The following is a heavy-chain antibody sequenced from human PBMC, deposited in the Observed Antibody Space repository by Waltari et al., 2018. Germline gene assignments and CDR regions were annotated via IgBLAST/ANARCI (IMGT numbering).Heavy chain of an antibody. J-gene: IGHJ6*02. CDR2: IYHSGST. D-gene: IGHD6-19*01. V-gene: IGHV4-4*02. CDR3: ARETAVAGTYYYYGMDV. Sequence: PGKGLEWIGEIYHSGSTNYNPSLKSRVTISVDKSKNQFSLKLSSVTAADTAVYYCARETAVAGTYYYYGMDVWGQGTTVTVSS.